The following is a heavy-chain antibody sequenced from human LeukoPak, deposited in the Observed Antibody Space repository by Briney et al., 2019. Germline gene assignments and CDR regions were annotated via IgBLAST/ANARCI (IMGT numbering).Heavy chain of an antibody. CDR3: VRDGSNGDGYKN. V-gene: IGHV3-7*01. CDR2: IKEDGSRV. D-gene: IGHD5-24*01. Sequence: GGSLRLSCAASGLRFSTYWMSWVRQAPGGGLEWVANIKEDGSRVQYVESVKGRFAISRDNAKNTLYLQMNSLRVEDTAVYRCVRDGSNGDGYKNWGQGTLVTVSS. J-gene: IGHJ4*02. CDR1: GLRFSTYW.